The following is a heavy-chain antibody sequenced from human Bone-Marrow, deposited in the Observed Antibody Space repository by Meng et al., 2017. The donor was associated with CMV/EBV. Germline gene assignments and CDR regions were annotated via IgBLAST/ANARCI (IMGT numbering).Heavy chain of an antibody. D-gene: IGHD6-19*01. CDR1: GYSFTGYY. CDR3: ARMYSSGWYSFYYYYGMDG. CDR2: INPNSGGT. V-gene: IGHV1-2*02. Sequence: ASVEVSCKASGYSFTGYYMHWVRQAPGQGLEWMGWINPNSGGTNYAQKFQGRVTMTRDTSISTAYMELSRLRSDDTAVYYCARMYSSGWYSFYYYYGMDGWGQGTTVTVSS. J-gene: IGHJ6*02.